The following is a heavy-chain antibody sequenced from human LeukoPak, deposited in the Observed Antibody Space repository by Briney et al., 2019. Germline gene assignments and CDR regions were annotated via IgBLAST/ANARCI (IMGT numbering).Heavy chain of an antibody. V-gene: IGHV3-23*01. CDR3: AKDPSMIVVVIPDY. CDR1: GFTFSSYA. CDR2: LSGSGGST. J-gene: IGHJ4*02. D-gene: IGHD3-22*01. Sequence: GGSLRLSCAASGFTFSSYAMSWVRPAPGKGLEWVSALSGSGGSTYYADSVEGRFTISRDNSKNTLYLQMNSLRAEDTAVYYCAKDPSMIVVVIPDYWGQGTLVTVSS.